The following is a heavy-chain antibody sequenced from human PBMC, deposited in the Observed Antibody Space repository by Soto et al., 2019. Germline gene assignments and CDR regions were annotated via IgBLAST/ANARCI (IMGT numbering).Heavy chain of an antibody. CDR2: IWYDGSNK. Sequence: QVQLVESGGGVVQPGRSLRLSCAASGFTFSSYGMHWVRQAPGKGLEWVAVIWYDGSNKYYADSVKGRFTISRDNSKNTLYLQMNSLRAEDTAVYYCARDPVRGLQFPPDYGGQGTLVTVSS. J-gene: IGHJ4*02. V-gene: IGHV3-33*01. CDR1: GFTFSSYG. D-gene: IGHD4-17*01. CDR3: ARDPVRGLQFPPDY.